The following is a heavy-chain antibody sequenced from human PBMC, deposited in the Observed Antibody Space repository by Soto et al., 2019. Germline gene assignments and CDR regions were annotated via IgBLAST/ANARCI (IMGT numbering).Heavy chain of an antibody. Sequence: GASVKVSCKASGYTFTNYGINWGRQAPGQGLVWMGWISAYNGNTNYAQKLQGRVTMTTDTSTSTAYMELRSLRSDDTVVYYCARDRGTVTSYYFDYWGQGTLVTVSS. J-gene: IGHJ4*02. CDR3: ARDRGTVTSYYFDY. CDR1: GYTFTNYG. V-gene: IGHV1-18*01. D-gene: IGHD4-17*01. CDR2: ISAYNGNT.